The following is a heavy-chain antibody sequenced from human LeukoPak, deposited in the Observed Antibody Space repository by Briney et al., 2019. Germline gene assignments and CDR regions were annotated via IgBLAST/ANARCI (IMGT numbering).Heavy chain of an antibody. CDR1: GYSISSGFY. J-gene: IGHJ4*02. CDR3: ARLFGSGSYKPPASTDY. V-gene: IGHV4-38-2*01. CDR2: IYHNGNR. D-gene: IGHD1-26*01. Sequence: PSETLSLTCAVSGYSISSGFYWAGIRQPHGKGLEWIATIYHNGNRFYNPSLRSRVSISVDTSENVFSLNLSSVAAADTAVYYCARLFGSGSYKPPASTDYWGQGTLVTVSS.